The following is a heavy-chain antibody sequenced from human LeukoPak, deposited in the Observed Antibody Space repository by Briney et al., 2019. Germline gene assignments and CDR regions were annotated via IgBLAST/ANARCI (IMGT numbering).Heavy chain of an antibody. D-gene: IGHD6-19*01. CDR3: ARLERWLVHAFDI. Sequence: PSETLSLTCTVSGGSISSYYWSWIRQPAGKGREWIGRIYTSGSTNYNPSLKSRVTISVDTSKNQFSLKLSSVTAADTAVYYCARLERWLVHAFDIWGQGTMVTVSS. CDR2: IYTSGST. CDR1: GGSISSYY. J-gene: IGHJ3*02. V-gene: IGHV4-4*07.